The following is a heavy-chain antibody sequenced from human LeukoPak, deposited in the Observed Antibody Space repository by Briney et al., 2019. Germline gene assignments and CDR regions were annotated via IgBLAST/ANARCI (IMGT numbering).Heavy chain of an antibody. V-gene: IGHV1-2*06. CDR3: ARARWYGNSGILDY. CDR1: GGTFSSYA. D-gene: IGHD4-23*01. Sequence: ASVKVSCKASGGTFSSYAISWVRQAPGQGLEWMGRINPNSGGTNYAQKFQGRVTMTRDTSISTAYMELSRLRSDDTAAYYCARARWYGNSGILDYWGQGTLVTVSS. J-gene: IGHJ4*02. CDR2: INPNSGGT.